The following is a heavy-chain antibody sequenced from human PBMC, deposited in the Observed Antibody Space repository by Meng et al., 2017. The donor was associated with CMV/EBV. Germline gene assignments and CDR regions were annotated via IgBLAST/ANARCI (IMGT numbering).Heavy chain of an antibody. CDR3: ARGRSGYCSGGSCYSDY. V-gene: IGHV4-34*01. D-gene: IGHD2-15*01. CDR1: GGSFSGYY. CDR2: INHSGST. Sequence: SQTLSLTCAVYGGSFSGYYWSWIRQPPGKGLEWIGEINHSGSTNYNPSLKSRVTISVDTSKNQFSLKLSSVTVADTAVYYCARGRSGYCSGGSCYSDYWGQGTLVTVSS. J-gene: IGHJ4*02.